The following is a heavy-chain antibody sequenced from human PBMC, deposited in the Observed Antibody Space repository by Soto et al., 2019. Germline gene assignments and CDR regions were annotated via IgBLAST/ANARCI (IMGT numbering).Heavy chain of an antibody. CDR2: ISWYRGSI. D-gene: IGHD3-22*01. J-gene: IGHJ5*02. CDR1: GWIFDGYA. CDR3: AEDIDSSGYHPYS. Sequence: GGSLRLSCGASGWIFDGYAMEWVRQVAGEGVEWVWGISWYRGSIRYADSVKCRFTICRDNAKTSLYLQMNSLRPEDTALYYCAEDIDSSGYHPYSWGQGTKVTVSS. V-gene: IGHV3-9*01.